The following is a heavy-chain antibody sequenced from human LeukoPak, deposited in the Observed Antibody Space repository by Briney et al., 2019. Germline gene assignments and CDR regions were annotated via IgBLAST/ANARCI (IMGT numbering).Heavy chain of an antibody. CDR3: AISSPRRYGMDV. CDR1: GFTFSSYA. J-gene: IGHJ6*02. V-gene: IGHV3-23*01. CDR2: ISGSGGST. Sequence: GGSLRLSCAASGFTFSSYAMGWVRQAPGKGLEWVSAISGSGGSTYYADSVKGRFTISRDNSKNTLYLQMTSLRAEDTAVYYCAISSPRRYGMDVWGQGTTVTVSS.